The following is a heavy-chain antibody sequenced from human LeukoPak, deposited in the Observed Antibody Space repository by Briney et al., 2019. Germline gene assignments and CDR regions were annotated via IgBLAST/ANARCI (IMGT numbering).Heavy chain of an antibody. Sequence: GGSLRLSCAASGFTFSSYAMHWIRQAPGKGLEWVAVISYDGSNKYYADSVKGRFTISRDNSKNTLYLQMNSLRAEDTAVYYCAKSTHWGQPPYYFDYWGQGTLVTVSS. CDR2: ISYDGSNK. J-gene: IGHJ4*02. V-gene: IGHV3-30-3*02. CDR3: AKSTHWGQPPYYFDY. D-gene: IGHD7-27*01. CDR1: GFTFSSYA.